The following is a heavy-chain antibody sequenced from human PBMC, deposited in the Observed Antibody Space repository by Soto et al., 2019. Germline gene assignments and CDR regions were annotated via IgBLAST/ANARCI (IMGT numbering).Heavy chain of an antibody. D-gene: IGHD3-22*01. CDR1: GFTFSSYG. J-gene: IGHJ4*02. CDR3: ARDYYDSSGYYGAIGY. Sequence: GGSLRLSCAASGFTFSSYGMHWVRQAPGKGLEWVAVISYDGSNKYYADSVKGRFTISRDNSKNTLYLQMNSLRAEDTAVYYCARDYYDSSGYYGAIGYWGQGTLVTAPQ. V-gene: IGHV3-30*03. CDR2: ISYDGSNK.